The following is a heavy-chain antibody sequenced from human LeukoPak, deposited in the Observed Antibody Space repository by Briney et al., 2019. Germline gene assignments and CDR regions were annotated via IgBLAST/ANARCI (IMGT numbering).Heavy chain of an antibody. CDR2: ISGSGGST. D-gene: IGHD5-18*01. V-gene: IGHV3-23*01. Sequence: GGSLTHFLAPPAHTSSSYALTWLLQAPGKGLECISAISGSGGSTYYADSVKGRFTISRDNSKNTLYLQMNSLRAEDTVVYYCAKGVPAMVPFFDYWGQGTLVTVSS. CDR1: AHTSSSYA. J-gene: IGHJ4*02. CDR3: AKGVPAMVPFFDY.